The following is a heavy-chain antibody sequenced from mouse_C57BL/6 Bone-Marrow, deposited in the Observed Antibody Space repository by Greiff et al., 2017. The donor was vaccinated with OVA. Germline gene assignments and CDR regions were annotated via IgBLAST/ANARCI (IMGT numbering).Heavy chain of an antibody. V-gene: IGHV1-62-2*01. Sequence: QVQLQQSGAELVKPGASVKLSCKASGYTFTEYTIHWVKQRSGQGLAWIGWFYPGSGSITSNENFKDTATLPADKSSSTVYMELRRLTSEDSSVYFCARHKYDSSRWCFDVWGTGTTVTVAA. CDR3: ARHKYDSSRWCFDV. D-gene: IGHD1-1*01. J-gene: IGHJ1*03. CDR1: GYTFTEYT. CDR2: FYPGSGSI.